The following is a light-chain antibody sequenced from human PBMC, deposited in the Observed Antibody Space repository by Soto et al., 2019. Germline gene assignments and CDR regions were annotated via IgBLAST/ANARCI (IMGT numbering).Light chain of an antibody. V-gene: IGLV2-14*03. Sequence: QSVLTQPASVSGSPGQSITISCTGTSSDVGGYNFVTWYQQHPGEAPKLMIHDVSSRASGVPNRFPGSKSGTTASLTISGLQAEDEADYYCCSYASSTSDVFGTGTKVTVL. CDR3: CSYASSTSDV. CDR2: DVS. J-gene: IGLJ1*01. CDR1: SSDVGGYNF.